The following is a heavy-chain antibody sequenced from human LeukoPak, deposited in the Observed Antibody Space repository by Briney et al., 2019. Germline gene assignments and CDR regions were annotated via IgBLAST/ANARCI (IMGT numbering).Heavy chain of an antibody. CDR3: ARVDTAMADFDY. J-gene: IGHJ4*02. Sequence: SETLSLTCTVSGGSISSGGYYWSWIRQHPGKGLEWIGYIYYSGSTYYNPSLKSRVTISVDTSKNQFSLELSSVTAADTAVYYCARVDTAMADFDYWGQGTLVAVSS. CDR2: IYYSGST. D-gene: IGHD5-18*01. V-gene: IGHV4-31*03. CDR1: GGSISSGGYY.